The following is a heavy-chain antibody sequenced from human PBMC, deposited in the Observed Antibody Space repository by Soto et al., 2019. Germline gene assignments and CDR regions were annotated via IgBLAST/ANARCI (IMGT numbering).Heavy chain of an antibody. CDR3: ATDQGRDSSGWSGRYYGMDV. CDR1: GYTLTELS. J-gene: IGHJ6*02. Sequence: ASVKVSCKVSGYTLTELSMHWVRQAPGKGLEWMGGFDPEDGETIYAQKFQGRVTMTEDTSTDTAYMELSSLRSEDTAVYYCATDQGRDSSGWSGRYYGMDVWGQGTTVTVSS. V-gene: IGHV1-24*01. CDR2: FDPEDGET. D-gene: IGHD6-19*01.